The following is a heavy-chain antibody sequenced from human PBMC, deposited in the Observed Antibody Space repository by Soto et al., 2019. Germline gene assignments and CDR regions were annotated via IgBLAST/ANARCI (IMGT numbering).Heavy chain of an antibody. Sequence: QLQLQESGPGLVKPSETLSLTCTVSGGSISSSSYYWGWIRQPPGKGLEWIGGIYYSGSTYYKPSLKSRVTTYVNTFKNQCYLKLSSVSAADTAVYYCARHISGWPHYYYYGMDVWGQGTTVTVSS. CDR3: ARHISGWPHYYYYGMDV. J-gene: IGHJ6*02. CDR2: IYYSGST. D-gene: IGHD6-19*01. CDR1: GGSISSSSYY. V-gene: IGHV4-39*01.